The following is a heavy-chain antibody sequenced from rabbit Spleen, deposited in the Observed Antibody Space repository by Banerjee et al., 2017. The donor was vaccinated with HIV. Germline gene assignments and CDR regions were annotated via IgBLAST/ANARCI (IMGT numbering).Heavy chain of an antibody. J-gene: IGHJ4*01. V-gene: IGHV1S40*01. D-gene: IGHD8-1*01. CDR1: GFSFSYNDY. CDR2: IAAGVSYTT. Sequence: QSLEESGGDLVKPGASLTLTCAASGFSFSYNDYMCWVRQPPGKGPEWIACIAAGVSYTTYYATWAKGRFTISKTSSTTVTLQMTSLTAADTATYFCARDGAGGSYFALWGPGTLVTVS. CDR3: ARDGAGGSYFAL.